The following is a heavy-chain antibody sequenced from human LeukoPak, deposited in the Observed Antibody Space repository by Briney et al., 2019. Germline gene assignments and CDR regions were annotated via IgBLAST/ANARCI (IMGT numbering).Heavy chain of an antibody. CDR2: IYYRGST. Sequence: PSETLSLTCTVSGGSISSSSYYWGWIRQPPGKGLEWIGSIYYRGSTYYNPSLKSRVTISVDTSKNQFSLNLSSVTAADTAVYYCARLDVKYSSSWPSLDYWGQGTLVTVSS. D-gene: IGHD6-13*01. CDR1: GGSISSSSYY. CDR3: ARLDVKYSSSWPSLDY. V-gene: IGHV4-39*01. J-gene: IGHJ4*02.